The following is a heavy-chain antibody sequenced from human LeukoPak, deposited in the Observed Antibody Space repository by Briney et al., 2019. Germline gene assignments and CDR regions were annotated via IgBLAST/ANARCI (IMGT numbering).Heavy chain of an antibody. V-gene: IGHV3-53*01. D-gene: IGHD2-21*02. CDR1: GFTVSGTH. CDR2: VYTGGTT. CDR3: AKDEVTSGGGLAS. Sequence: GGSLRLSCAASGFTVSGTHMSWVRQAPGKGLEWVSAVYTGGTTYYADSVTGRFTVSRDTSRNTLFLHMDSLRAEDTAVYYCAKDEVTSGGGLASWGQGTLVIVSS. J-gene: IGHJ5*01.